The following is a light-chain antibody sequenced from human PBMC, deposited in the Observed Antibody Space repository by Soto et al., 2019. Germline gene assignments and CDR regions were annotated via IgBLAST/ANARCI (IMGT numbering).Light chain of an antibody. Sequence: QSVLTQPASVSGSPGQSITISCTGTSSDVGGYNYVSWYQQHPGKAPKFMIYDVSNRPSGVSNRFSGSKSGNTASLTISGLQAEDEADYYCSSYTGSSTFVFGTGTKATVL. V-gene: IGLV2-14*01. CDR1: SSDVGGYNY. CDR3: SSYTGSSTFV. CDR2: DVS. J-gene: IGLJ1*01.